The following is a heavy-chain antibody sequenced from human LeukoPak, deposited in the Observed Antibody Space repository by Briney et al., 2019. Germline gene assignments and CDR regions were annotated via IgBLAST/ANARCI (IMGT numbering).Heavy chain of an antibody. CDR3: ARAGIAVAGGWFDP. Sequence: SETLSLTCTVSGGSISSSSYYWGWIRQPPGKGLEWIGSIYYSGSTNYNPSLKSRVTISVDTSKNQFSLKLSSVTAADTAVYYCARAGIAVAGGWFDPWGQGTLVTVSS. V-gene: IGHV4-39*07. J-gene: IGHJ5*02. D-gene: IGHD6-19*01. CDR1: GGSISSSSYY. CDR2: IYYSGST.